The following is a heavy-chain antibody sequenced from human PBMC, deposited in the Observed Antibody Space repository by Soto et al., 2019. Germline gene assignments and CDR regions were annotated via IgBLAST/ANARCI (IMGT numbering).Heavy chain of an antibody. D-gene: IGHD2-2*01. CDR3: ARVGVPAATRYYYGMDV. CDR1: GGSISSGGYY. Sequence: PSETLSLTCTVSGGSISSGGYYWSWIRQHPGKGLEWIGYLYYSGSTYYNPSLKSRVTISVDTSKNQFSLKLSSVTAADTAVYYCARVGVPAATRYYYGMDVWGQGTTVTVS. V-gene: IGHV4-31*03. J-gene: IGHJ6*02. CDR2: LYYSGST.